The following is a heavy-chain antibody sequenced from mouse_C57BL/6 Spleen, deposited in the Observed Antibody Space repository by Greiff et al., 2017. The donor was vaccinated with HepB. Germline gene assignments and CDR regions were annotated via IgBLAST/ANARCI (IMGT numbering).Heavy chain of an antibody. D-gene: IGHD1-1*01. CDR1: GFTFSSYA. CDR2: ISDGGSYT. J-gene: IGHJ2*01. Sequence: EVQLVESGGGLVKPGGSLKLSCAASGFTFSSYAMSWVRQTPEKRLEWVATISDGGSYTYYPDNVKGRFTISRDNAKNNLYLQMSHLKSEDTAMYYCASIITSFDYWGQGTTLTVSS. V-gene: IGHV5-4*01. CDR3: ASIITSFDY.